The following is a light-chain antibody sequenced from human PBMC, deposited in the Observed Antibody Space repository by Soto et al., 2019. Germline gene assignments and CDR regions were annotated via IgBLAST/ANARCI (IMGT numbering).Light chain of an antibody. V-gene: IGLV3-21*02. J-gene: IGLJ2*01. CDR3: QVWDTNSGAV. CDR2: DDK. CDR1: NLQTKN. Sequence: SYELTPPPSVSVAPGQTAIITCGGDNLQTKNVHWYQQRPGQAPVLVMYDDKKRPSGIPERFSGSSSGNLATLTLIRVESRDEADYYCQVWDTNSGAVFGGGTKLTVL.